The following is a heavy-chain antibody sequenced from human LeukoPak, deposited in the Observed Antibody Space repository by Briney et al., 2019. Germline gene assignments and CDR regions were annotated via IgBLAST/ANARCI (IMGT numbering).Heavy chain of an antibody. J-gene: IGHJ4*02. D-gene: IGHD3-10*01. Sequence: ASVKVSCKASGYTFTDYFMHWVRQAPGQGLEWMGWINPDSGGTNFAQKFQGRVTMTRDTSISTAYMELSSLTSDDTAVYYCAREAVPRWFGELARLDYWGQGTLVTVSS. V-gene: IGHV1-2*02. CDR3: AREAVPRWFGELARLDY. CDR2: INPDSGGT. CDR1: GYTFTDYF.